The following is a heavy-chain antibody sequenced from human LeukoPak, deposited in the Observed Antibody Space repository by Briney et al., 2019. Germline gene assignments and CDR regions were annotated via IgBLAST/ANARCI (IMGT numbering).Heavy chain of an antibody. CDR3: ASLSGDYLGY. V-gene: IGHV3-53*01. CDR1: GFTVSSNY. D-gene: IGHD1-26*01. Sequence: GGSLRLSCAASGFTVSSNYMSWVRQAPGKGLEWVSVTYGGGNTYYADSVKGRFTISRDNSKNTLYLQMNSLRAEDTAVYYCASLSGDYLGYWGQGTLVTVSS. J-gene: IGHJ4*02. CDR2: TYGGGNT.